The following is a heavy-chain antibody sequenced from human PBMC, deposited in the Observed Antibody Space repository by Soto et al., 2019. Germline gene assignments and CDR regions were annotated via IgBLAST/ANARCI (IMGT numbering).Heavy chain of an antibody. CDR1: GFTFSSYA. CDR3: ARTNRVTASTEY. CDR2: TGNGAVA. J-gene: IGHJ4*02. V-gene: IGHV3-23*01. Sequence: GGSLRLSCAASGFTFSSYAMSWVRQAPGKGLEWVSTGNGAVAHYAESVRGRFTMSRDNSSNTLYLQMDSLRAEDTATYYCARTNRVTASTEYWGQGTLVTVSS. D-gene: IGHD2-21*02.